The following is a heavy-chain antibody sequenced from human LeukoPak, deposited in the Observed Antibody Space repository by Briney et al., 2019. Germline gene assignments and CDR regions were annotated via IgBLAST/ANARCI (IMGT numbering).Heavy chain of an antibody. CDR3: ARGSSTSTIDY. Sequence: SETLSLTCTVSGSSISSFYWSWIRQPPGKGLEWIGYIYYSGTTNYNPSLKSRVTISVDRSKNQFSLRLSSVTAADTAMYYCARGSSTSTIDYWGQGTLVTVST. CDR1: GSSISSFY. D-gene: IGHD2-2*01. CDR2: IYYSGTT. V-gene: IGHV4-59*01. J-gene: IGHJ4*02.